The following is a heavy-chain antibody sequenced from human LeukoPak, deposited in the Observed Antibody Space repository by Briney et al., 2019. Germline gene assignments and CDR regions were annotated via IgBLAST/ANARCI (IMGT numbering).Heavy chain of an antibody. CDR3: ARDWNIAVVVAATTGNWFDP. J-gene: IGHJ5*02. Sequence: ASVKVSCKASGYTFTSYGISWVRQAPGQGLEWMGWISAYNGNTNYAQKLQGRVTMTTDTSTSTAYMELRSLRSDDTAVYYCARDWNIAVVVAATTGNWFDPWGQGTLVTVSS. CDR1: GYTFTSYG. D-gene: IGHD2-15*01. CDR2: ISAYNGNT. V-gene: IGHV1-18*01.